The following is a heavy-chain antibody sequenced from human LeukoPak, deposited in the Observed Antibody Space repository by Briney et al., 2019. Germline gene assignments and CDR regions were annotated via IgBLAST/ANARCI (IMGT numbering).Heavy chain of an antibody. D-gene: IGHD6-6*01. CDR3: ATGVSSGWYFDL. CDR2: FDPEDGEA. Sequence: ASVKVSCKVCGYTLTELSMHWVRQAPGKGLEWMGGFDPEDGEAICAQKFQGRVTMTEDTSTDTAYMELSSLRSQDTAVYYCATGVSSGWYFDLWGRGTLVTVSS. J-gene: IGHJ2*01. V-gene: IGHV1-24*01. CDR1: GYTLTELS.